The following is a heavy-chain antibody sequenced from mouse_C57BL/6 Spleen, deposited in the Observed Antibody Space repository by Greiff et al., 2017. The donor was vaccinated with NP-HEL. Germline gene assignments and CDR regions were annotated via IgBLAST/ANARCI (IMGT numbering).Heavy chain of an antibody. CDR2: INPNNGGT. CDR3: ARRFGIYYAMDY. J-gene: IGHJ4*01. Sequence: EVQLQQSGPELVKPGASVKIPCKASGYTFTDYNMDWVKQSHGKSLEWIGDINPNNGGTIYNQKFKGKATLTVDKSSSTAYMELRSLTSEDTAVYDCARRFGIYYAMDYWGQGTSVTVSS. D-gene: IGHD1-1*02. V-gene: IGHV1-18*01. CDR1: GYTFTDYN.